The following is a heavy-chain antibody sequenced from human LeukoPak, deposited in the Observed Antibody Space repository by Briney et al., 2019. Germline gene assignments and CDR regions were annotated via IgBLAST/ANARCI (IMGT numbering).Heavy chain of an antibody. CDR1: GGTFSSYA. J-gene: IGHJ4*02. CDR3: ARGDYGDYPTLGDY. D-gene: IGHD4-17*01. Sequence: ASVKVSCKASGGTFSSYAINWVRQAPGQGLEWMGWISAYNGNTNYAQKLQGRVTMTTDTSTSTAYMELRSLRSDDTAVYYCARGDYGDYPTLGDYWGQGTLVTVSS. V-gene: IGHV1-18*01. CDR2: ISAYNGNT.